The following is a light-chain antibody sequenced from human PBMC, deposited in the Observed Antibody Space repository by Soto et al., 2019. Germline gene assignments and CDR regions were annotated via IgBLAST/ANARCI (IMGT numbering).Light chain of an antibody. J-gene: IGKJ2*01. Sequence: EIEMTQSPATLSVSPGERATLSCRASQSVSSNLAWYQQKPGQAPRLLIYGASFRATGIPARFSGSGSGTEFTLTISSLQSEDLAVYYCQQYNNWPPYTFGQGTKLEIK. CDR2: GAS. V-gene: IGKV3-15*01. CDR1: QSVSSN. CDR3: QQYNNWPPYT.